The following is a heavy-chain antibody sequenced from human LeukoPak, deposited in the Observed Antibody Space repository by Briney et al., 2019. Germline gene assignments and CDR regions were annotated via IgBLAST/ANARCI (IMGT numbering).Heavy chain of an antibody. V-gene: IGHV3-30*03. J-gene: IGHJ3*01. Sequence: PGRSLRLSCVASGFTFSSYDIHWVRQAPGNGLEWVAIISYAGSLKYYADSVKGRFTISRDNSKNTLYLQMNSLRAEDTAVYYCAIYYDSSGYETMNAFDFWGQGTMVTVSS. CDR2: ISYAGSLK. CDR3: AIYYDSSGYETMNAFDF. D-gene: IGHD3-22*01. CDR1: GFTFSSYD.